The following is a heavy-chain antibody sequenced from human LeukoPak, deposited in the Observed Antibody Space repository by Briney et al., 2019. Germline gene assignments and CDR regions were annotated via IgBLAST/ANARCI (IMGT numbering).Heavy chain of an antibody. D-gene: IGHD5-12*01. V-gene: IGHV1-2*02. J-gene: IGHJ4*02. Sequence: ASVTVSFKASGYTFTGYYMHWVRQAPGQGLEWMGWINPNSGGTDYAQKFQGRVTMARDTSISTAYMELSSLTSDDTAVYYCSRGLADGYSGYDFGDYWGQGTLVTVSS. CDR3: SRGLADGYSGYDFGDY. CDR2: INPNSGGT. CDR1: GYTFTGYY.